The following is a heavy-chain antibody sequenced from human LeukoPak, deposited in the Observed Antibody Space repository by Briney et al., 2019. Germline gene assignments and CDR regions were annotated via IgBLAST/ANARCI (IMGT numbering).Heavy chain of an antibody. CDR2: INPNSGGT. V-gene: IGHV1-2*06. Sequence: ASVKVSCKASGYTFTGYYMHWVRQAPGQGLEWMGRINPNSGGTNYAQKFQGRVTMTRDTSISTAYMELSRLRSDDTAVYYCARDTSIAAEGFYYYYMDVWGKGTTVTVSS. D-gene: IGHD6-25*01. J-gene: IGHJ6*03. CDR1: GYTFTGYY. CDR3: ARDTSIAAEGFYYYYMDV.